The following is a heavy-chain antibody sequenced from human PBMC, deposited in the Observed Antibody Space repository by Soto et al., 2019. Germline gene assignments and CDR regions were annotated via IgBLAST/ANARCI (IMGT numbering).Heavy chain of an antibody. V-gene: IGHV4-4*07. CDR2: IYTSGST. D-gene: IGHD6-19*01. CDR3: ARTPYSSGWYAFDI. Sequence: QVQLQESGPGLVKPSETLSLTCTVSGGSISSYYWSWIRQPAGKGLEWIGRIYTSGSTNYNPSLKSRVTMSVDTSKNQFSLKLSSVTAADTAVYYSARTPYSSGWYAFDIWGQGTMVTVSS. CDR1: GGSISSYY. J-gene: IGHJ3*02.